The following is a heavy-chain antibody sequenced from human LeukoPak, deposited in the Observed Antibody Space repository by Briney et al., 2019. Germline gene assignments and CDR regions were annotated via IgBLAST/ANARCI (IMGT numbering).Heavy chain of an antibody. J-gene: IGHJ6*03. CDR1: GFTFSSYG. V-gene: IGHV3-30*02. CDR3: AKGVSYGYVDYYYMDV. CDR2: IRYDGSNK. D-gene: IGHD5-18*01. Sequence: GGSLRLSCAASGFTFSSYGMHWVRQAPGKGLEWVAFIRYDGSNKYYADSVKGRFTISRDNSKNTLYLQMNSLRAEDTAVYYCAKGVSYGYVDYYYMDVWGKGTTVTVSS.